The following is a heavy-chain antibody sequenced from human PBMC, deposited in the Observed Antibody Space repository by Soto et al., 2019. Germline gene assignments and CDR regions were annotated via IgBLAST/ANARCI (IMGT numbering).Heavy chain of an antibody. CDR3: AKGPIMIRPPYYFDY. J-gene: IGHJ4*02. CDR2: ISGSGGST. V-gene: IGHV3-23*01. CDR1: GFTFSSYA. D-gene: IGHD3-16*01. Sequence: PGGSLRLSCAASGFTFSSYAMSWVRQAPGKGLEWVSDISGSGGSTYYADSVRGRFTISRDNSKNTLYLQMNRLRAEDTAVYYCAKGPIMIRPPYYFDYWGQGSLVTVSS.